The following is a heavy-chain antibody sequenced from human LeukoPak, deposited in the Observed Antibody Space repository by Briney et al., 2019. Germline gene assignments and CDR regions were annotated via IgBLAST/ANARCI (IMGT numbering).Heavy chain of an antibody. J-gene: IGHJ4*02. Sequence: GGSLRLSCTASGFTLSSYSMNWVRQAPGKGLEWVSSISSSSSYIYYADSVKGRFTISRDNAKNSLYLQMNSLRAEDTAVYYCARETYCSSTSCYLDYWGQGTLVTVSS. CDR1: GFTLSSYS. CDR2: ISSSSSYI. V-gene: IGHV3-21*01. CDR3: ARETYCSSTSCYLDY. D-gene: IGHD2-2*01.